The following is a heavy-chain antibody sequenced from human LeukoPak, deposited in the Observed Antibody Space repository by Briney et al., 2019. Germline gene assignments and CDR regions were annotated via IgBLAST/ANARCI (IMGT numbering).Heavy chain of an antibody. Sequence: PGGSLRLSCAASGFTFNEYAMHWVRQAPGKGLEWVAVVIHDESNKNYGDSVKGRFTISRDNSKNTLYLQMNSLRAEDTAVYYCAKDSNYGDYVPPYGMDVWGQGTTVTVSS. V-gene: IGHV3-30*04. J-gene: IGHJ6*02. D-gene: IGHD4-17*01. CDR3: AKDSNYGDYVPPYGMDV. CDR2: VIHDESNK. CDR1: GFTFNEYA.